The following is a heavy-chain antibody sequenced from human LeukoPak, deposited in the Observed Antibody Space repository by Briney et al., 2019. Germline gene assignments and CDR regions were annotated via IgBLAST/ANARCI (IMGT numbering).Heavy chain of an antibody. CDR1: GFTFSSYA. CDR2: ISSSSSYI. Sequence: PGGSLRLSCAASGFTFSSYAMHWVRQAPGKGLEWVSSISSSSSYIYYADSVKGRFTISRDNAKNSLYLQMNSLRAEDTAVYYCARSSYSSSSNLDYWGQGTLVTVSS. J-gene: IGHJ4*02. V-gene: IGHV3-21*01. D-gene: IGHD6-6*01. CDR3: ARSSYSSSSNLDY.